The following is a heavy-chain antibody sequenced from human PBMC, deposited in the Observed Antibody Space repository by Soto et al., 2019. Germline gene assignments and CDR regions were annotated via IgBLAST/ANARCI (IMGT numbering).Heavy chain of an antibody. CDR2: IFYSGTT. J-gene: IGHJ3*02. D-gene: IGHD1-26*01. CDR3: ARGRGGTHDAFDI. Sequence: QVQLRESGPGLVKPSETLSLTCSVSAGSINSYFWSWIRQSPGKGLEWIGYIFYSGTTNYNPSLKSRVTILLDTSKNQFSLRLNSVTAADTAIYYCARGRGGTHDAFDIWGQGTLVTVSS. CDR1: AGSINSYF. V-gene: IGHV4-59*01.